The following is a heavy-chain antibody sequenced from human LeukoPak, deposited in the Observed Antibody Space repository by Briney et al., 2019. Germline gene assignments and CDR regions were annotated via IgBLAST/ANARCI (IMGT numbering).Heavy chain of an antibody. CDR3: ARRYSYAYGYLDY. D-gene: IGHD5-18*01. CDR1: GYTFTGYY. J-gene: IGHJ4*02. V-gene: IGHV1-2*02. Sequence: GASVKVSCKASGYTFTGYYMHWVRQAPGQGFEWIGWINPNSGGTNYAQKFQGRVTMTRDTSISTAYMELNSLRSDDTAVYYCARRYSYAYGYLDYWGQGTLVTVSS. CDR2: INPNSGGT.